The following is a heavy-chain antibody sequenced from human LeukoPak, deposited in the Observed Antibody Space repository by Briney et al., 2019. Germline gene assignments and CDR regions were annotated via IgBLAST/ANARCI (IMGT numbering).Heavy chain of an antibody. V-gene: IGHV3-23*01. Sequence: QPGGSLRLSCAASGFTFSSYAMSWVRQAPGKGLEWVSAISGSGGSAYYADSVKGRFTISRDNSKNTLYLQMNSLRAEDTAVYYCARRRGYYDYYGMDVWGQGTTVTVSS. CDR1: GFTFSSYA. CDR2: ISGSGGSA. J-gene: IGHJ6*02. CDR3: ARRRGYYDYYGMDV. D-gene: IGHD3-3*01.